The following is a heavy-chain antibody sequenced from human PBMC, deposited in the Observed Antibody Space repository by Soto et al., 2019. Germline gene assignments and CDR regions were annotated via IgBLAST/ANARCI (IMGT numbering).Heavy chain of an antibody. V-gene: IGHV2-5*02. CDR2: IYWDDDT. J-gene: IGHJ4*02. Sequence: GPTLVNPTQTLTLTCTFSGFSLSSVGESVGWFRQPPGKALEWLAVIYWDDDTRYSPSLNNRLTITKDTSKNQVVLTVTQMDPVDTATYYCSHRHPGVDHYYDSWGQGTLVTVS. CDR3: SHRHPGVDHYYDS. D-gene: IGHD5-12*01. CDR1: GFSLSSVGES.